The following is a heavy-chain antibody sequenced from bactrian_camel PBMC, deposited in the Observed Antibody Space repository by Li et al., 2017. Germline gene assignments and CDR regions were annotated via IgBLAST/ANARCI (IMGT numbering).Heavy chain of an antibody. V-gene: IGHV3S31*01. Sequence: VQLVESGGGSVQAGGSLRLSCAASGFTFSSRAVTWVRQAPGKGLEWVSTIDSGSSPYYADSVKGRFTISLDNAKTTLSLQMNSLKPEDDTAMYYCAAGLKRLLYYWCLLHATHWLLGPGDPGHRL. CDR1: GFTFSSRA. D-gene: IGHD2*01. CDR3: AAGLKRLLYYWCLLHATHWL. CDR2: IDSGSSP. J-gene: IGHJ6*01.